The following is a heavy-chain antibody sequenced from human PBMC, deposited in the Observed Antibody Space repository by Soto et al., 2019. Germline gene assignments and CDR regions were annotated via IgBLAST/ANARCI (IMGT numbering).Heavy chain of an antibody. J-gene: IGHJ3*02. Sequence: SETLSLTCTVSGGSISSGGYYWSRIRQHPGKGLEWIGYIYYSGSTYYNPSLKSRVTISVDTSKNQFSLKLSSVTAADTAVYYCAGFGGVVTAIDAFDIWGQGTMVTVSS. V-gene: IGHV4-31*03. CDR2: IYYSGST. D-gene: IGHD2-21*02. CDR3: AGFGGVVTAIDAFDI. CDR1: GGSISSGGYY.